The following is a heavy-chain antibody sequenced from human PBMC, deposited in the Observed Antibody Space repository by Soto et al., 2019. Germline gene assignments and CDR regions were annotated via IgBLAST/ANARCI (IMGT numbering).Heavy chain of an antibody. Sequence: GGSLRLSCEASGFTFSSYGMHWVRQAPGKGLEWVAVISFDGSKTYYADSVKGRFTISRDNSKNTLYLQMNSLRAEDTAVYYCAREIVTTGEYYFDSWGQGTLVTVSS. CDR3: AREIVTTGEYYFDS. V-gene: IGHV3-30*03. J-gene: IGHJ4*02. CDR2: ISFDGSKT. CDR1: GFTFSSYG. D-gene: IGHD1-1*01.